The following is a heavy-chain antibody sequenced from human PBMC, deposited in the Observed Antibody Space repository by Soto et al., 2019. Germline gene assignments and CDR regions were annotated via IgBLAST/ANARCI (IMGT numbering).Heavy chain of an antibody. J-gene: IGHJ4*02. CDR3: ARAYGGYADY. CDR2: IYYSGST. V-gene: IGHV4-59*01. D-gene: IGHD5-12*01. Sequence: PSETLSLTCTGSGGSISRYYWIWIRQPPGKGLEWIGYIYYSGSTNYNPSLKSRVTISVDTSKNQFSLKLSSVTAADTAVYYCARAYGGYADYWGQGALVTVS. CDR1: GGSISRYY.